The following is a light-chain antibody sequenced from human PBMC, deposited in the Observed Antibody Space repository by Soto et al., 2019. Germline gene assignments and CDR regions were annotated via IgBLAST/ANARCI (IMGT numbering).Light chain of an antibody. CDR3: CSYAGRSTSDV. Sequence: QSALTQPASVSGSPGQSITISCTGTRSDVGSYHLVSWYQQHPGKAPKLMIYEGSKRPSGVSNRFSGSKSGNTASLTISGLQAEDEADYYCCSYAGRSTSDVFGTGTKLTVL. CDR1: RSDVGSYHL. CDR2: EGS. J-gene: IGLJ1*01. V-gene: IGLV2-23*01.